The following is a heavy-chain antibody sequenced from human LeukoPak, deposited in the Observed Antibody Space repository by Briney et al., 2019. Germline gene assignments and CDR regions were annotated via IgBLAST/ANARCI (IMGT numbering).Heavy chain of an antibody. V-gene: IGHV3-74*01. D-gene: IGHD5-24*01. Sequence: GGSLRLSCAASGNYWMHWVRQVPGKGLVWVSHINSDGSWTSYADSVKGRFTISKDNAKNTVYLQMNSLRAEDTAVYYCARDSRDGYNDYWGQGTLVTVSS. J-gene: IGHJ4*02. CDR3: ARDSRDGYNDY. CDR2: INSDGSWT. CDR1: GNYW.